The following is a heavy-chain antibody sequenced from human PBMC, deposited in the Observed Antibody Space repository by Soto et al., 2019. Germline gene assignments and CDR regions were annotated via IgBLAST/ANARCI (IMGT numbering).Heavy chain of an antibody. D-gene: IGHD3-3*01. Sequence: EVQLLESGGGLVPPGGSLRLSCAASGFAFSSYAMSWVRQAPGKGLDWVSAISGSGGSTYYADSVKGRFTISRDNSKNTLYLQMNSPRAEDTAVYYCAKERFDFWSGPDYWGQGTLVTVSS. J-gene: IGHJ4*02. CDR3: AKERFDFWSGPDY. V-gene: IGHV3-23*01. CDR1: GFAFSSYA. CDR2: ISGSGGST.